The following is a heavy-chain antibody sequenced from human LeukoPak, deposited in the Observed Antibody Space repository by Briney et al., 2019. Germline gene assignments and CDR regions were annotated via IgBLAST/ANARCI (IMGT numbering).Heavy chain of an antibody. CDR3: ARGYSSSSPPGDY. V-gene: IGHV3-74*03. D-gene: IGHD6-6*01. Sequence: GGSLRLSCAASEFTLTDYWMHWVRQVPGKGLVWVARVKNDESEITYADSVKGRFTISRDNAKNTVHLQMNSLRVEDTAVYYCARGYSSSSPPGDYWGQGTLVTVSS. J-gene: IGHJ4*02. CDR1: EFTLTDYW. CDR2: VKNDESEI.